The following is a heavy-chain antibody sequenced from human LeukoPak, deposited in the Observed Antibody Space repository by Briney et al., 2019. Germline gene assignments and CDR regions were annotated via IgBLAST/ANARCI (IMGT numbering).Heavy chain of an antibody. CDR3: ARRFGIAAAEDY. Sequence: GASVKVSCKASGGTFSSYAISWVRQAPGQGLEWMGRIIPILGIANYAQKFQGRVTITADKSTSTAYMELSSLRSEDTAVYYCARRFGIAAAEDYWGQGTLVTVSS. D-gene: IGHD6-13*01. CDR2: IIPILGIA. CDR1: GGTFSSYA. J-gene: IGHJ4*02. V-gene: IGHV1-69*04.